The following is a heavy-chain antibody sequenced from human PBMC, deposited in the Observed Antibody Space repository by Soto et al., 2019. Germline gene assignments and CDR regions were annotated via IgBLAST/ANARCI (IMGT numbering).Heavy chain of an antibody. V-gene: IGHV1-18*01. J-gene: IGHJ6*02. Sequence: QVQLVQSGAEVKNPGASVKVSCKASGYTFTRYGIGWARQAPGQGLEWMGWINTYNGNTNYAQNVQGRVTLTTDTSTSTAYMELRSLRSNDTAIYYCAMVDVYVTPSPQDVWGQVTTVILSS. CDR2: INTYNGNT. CDR3: AMVDVYVTPSPQDV. D-gene: IGHD2-8*01. CDR1: GYTFTRYG.